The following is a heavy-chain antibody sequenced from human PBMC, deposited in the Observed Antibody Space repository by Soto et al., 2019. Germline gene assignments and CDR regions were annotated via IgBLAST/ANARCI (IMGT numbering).Heavy chain of an antibody. V-gene: IGHV3-23*01. J-gene: IGHJ5*02. CDR3: VIAPVTVASSLVS. CDR2: IDGSGIHI. Sequence: GGSLRLSCAGSGFAFSSYVMTWVRQAPGKGLEWVSAIDGSGIHIYHADSVKGRFTTSRDNSKNTLYLQMNSLRAEDTAIYYCVIAPVTVASSLVSWGQGTLVTVSS. D-gene: IGHD6-19*01. CDR1: GFAFSSYV.